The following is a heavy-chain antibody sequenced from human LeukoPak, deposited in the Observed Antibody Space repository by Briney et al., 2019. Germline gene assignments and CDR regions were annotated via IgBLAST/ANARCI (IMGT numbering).Heavy chain of an antibody. Sequence: GESLKISCKGTGYSFTSYWIGWARQMPGKGLEWMGITYPGDSDTRYSPSFQGQVTSSADKSISTAYLQWSSLKASDTAMYYCARHKGYSSSSDDAFDIWGQGTMVTVSS. D-gene: IGHD6-6*01. J-gene: IGHJ3*02. CDR1: GYSFTSYW. V-gene: IGHV5-51*01. CDR2: TYPGDSDT. CDR3: ARHKGYSSSSDDAFDI.